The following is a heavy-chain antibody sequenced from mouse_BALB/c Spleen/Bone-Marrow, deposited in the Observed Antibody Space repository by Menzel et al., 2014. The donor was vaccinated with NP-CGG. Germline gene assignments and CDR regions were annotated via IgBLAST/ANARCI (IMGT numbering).Heavy chain of an antibody. CDR2: ILPGSGST. CDR3: ARLNYYGSLDY. Sequence: LQESGAELMKPGASVKIPCKATGYTFSSYWIEWVKQRPGHGLEWIGEILPGSGSTNYNEKFKGKATFTADTSSNTAYMQLSSLTSEDSAVYYCARLNYYGSLDYWGQGTTLTVSS. J-gene: IGHJ2*01. CDR1: GYTFSSYW. D-gene: IGHD1-1*01. V-gene: IGHV1-9*01.